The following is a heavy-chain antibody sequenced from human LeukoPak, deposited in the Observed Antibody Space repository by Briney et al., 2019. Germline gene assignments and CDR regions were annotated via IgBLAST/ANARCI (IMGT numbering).Heavy chain of an antibody. Sequence: GGSLRLSCAASGFTFGSCWMNWVRQTPGKGLEWVANINQDGSQKFYVDSVKGRFTISRDNANNSLYLQMNSLRAEDTAVYYCAREVVGAIYFDCWGQGTLVTVSS. V-gene: IGHV3-7*01. D-gene: IGHD1-26*01. CDR1: GFTFGSCW. J-gene: IGHJ4*02. CDR2: INQDGSQK. CDR3: AREVVGAIYFDC.